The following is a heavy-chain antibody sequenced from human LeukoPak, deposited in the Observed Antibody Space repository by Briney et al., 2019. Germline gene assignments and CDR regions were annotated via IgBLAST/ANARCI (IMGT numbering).Heavy chain of an antibody. Sequence: PGGSLRLSCAASGFTFSSYAVSWVRQAPGKGLEWVSAISGSGGSTYYADSVKGRFTISRDNSKNTLYLQMNSLRGEDTAMYYCAKDLYSSGRYNYFDPWGQGTLVTVSS. J-gene: IGHJ5*02. CDR1: GFTFSSYA. V-gene: IGHV3-23*01. D-gene: IGHD6-19*01. CDR3: AKDLYSSGRYNYFDP. CDR2: ISGSGGST.